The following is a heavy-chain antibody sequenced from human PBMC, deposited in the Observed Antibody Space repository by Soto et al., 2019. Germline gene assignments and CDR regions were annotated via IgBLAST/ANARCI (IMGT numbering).Heavy chain of an antibody. CDR2: MNMDGSER. Sequence: EVQLVESGGGLVQPGGSLRLSCVASGFTFSGYWMVWVRQVPGKGLVWVSRMNMDGSERHYADSVKGRFTISRDNAKNTLYLQMNSLSAEDTAVYYCGRERWAFPEYWGQGTLVTVSS. CDR1: GFTFSGYW. J-gene: IGHJ1*01. CDR3: GRERWAFPEY. D-gene: IGHD3-3*02. V-gene: IGHV3-74*01.